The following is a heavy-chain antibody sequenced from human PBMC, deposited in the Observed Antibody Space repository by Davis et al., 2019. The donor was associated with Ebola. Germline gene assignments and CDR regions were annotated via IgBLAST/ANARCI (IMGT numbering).Heavy chain of an antibody. D-gene: IGHD6-6*01. Sequence: SETLSLTCSVSGGSISSGTYYWGWVRQPPGKGLEWIGSIYYNGRTYYSSSLEGRFPILLDTSKNPFSLKLRSVTAADTAVYFCARLSGLFSSSSGALYFDLWGRGTLVSVSS. CDR2: IYYNGRT. CDR3: ARLSGLFSSSSGALYFDL. CDR1: GGSISSGTYY. J-gene: IGHJ2*01. V-gene: IGHV4-39*07.